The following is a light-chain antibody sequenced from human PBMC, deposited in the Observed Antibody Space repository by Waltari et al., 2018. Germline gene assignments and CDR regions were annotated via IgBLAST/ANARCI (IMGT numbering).Light chain of an antibody. V-gene: IGKV1-39*01. CDR1: QSISTY. J-gene: IGKJ4*01. CDR3: RQTYSTS. CDR2: SAS. Sequence: DIQMTQSPSSLSASVGDKVTITCRASQSISTYLSWYQQKPGKAPKLLIHSASALRSGVPSRFLGSGSGTDFTLTITNLQPEDFATYYCRQTYSTSFGGGTKVEI.